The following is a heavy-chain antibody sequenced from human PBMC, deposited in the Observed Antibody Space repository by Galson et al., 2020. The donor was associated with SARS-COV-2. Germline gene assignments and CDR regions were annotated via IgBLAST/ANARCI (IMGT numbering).Heavy chain of an antibody. CDR3: ERLSGINAGYNWFDP. V-gene: IGHV4-4*02. CDR1: GGSISRPNTW. D-gene: IGHD3-9*01. Sequence: SETLSLTCAVSGGSISRPNTWWSWVRQPPGKGLEWIGEIFPSGSTNYNPSLRSRVTISVDKSNNQFSLKLSSVTAADTAIYYCERLSGINAGYNWFDPWGQGTLVTVSS. J-gene: IGHJ5*02. CDR2: IFPSGST.